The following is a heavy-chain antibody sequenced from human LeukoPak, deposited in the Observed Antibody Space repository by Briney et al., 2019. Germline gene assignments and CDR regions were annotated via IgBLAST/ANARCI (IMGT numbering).Heavy chain of an antibody. CDR2: IWYDGSNK. CDR3: ARAGIAVAGTLDY. CDR1: GFTFSSYG. V-gene: IGHV3-33*01. J-gene: IGHJ4*02. Sequence: GALRLSCAASGFTFSSYGMHWVRQAPGKGLEWVAVIWYDGSNKYYADSVKGRFTISRDNSKNTLYLQMNSLRAEDTAVYYCARAGIAVAGTLDYWGQGTLVTVSS. D-gene: IGHD6-19*01.